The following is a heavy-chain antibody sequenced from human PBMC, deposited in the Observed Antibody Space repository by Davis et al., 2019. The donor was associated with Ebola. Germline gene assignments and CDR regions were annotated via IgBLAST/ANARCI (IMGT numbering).Heavy chain of an antibody. Sequence: ASVKVSCKASGYSFKNYAISWVRQAPGQGLEWMGWISAYNGNTNYAQKVQGRVTMTTDTSTGTAYMELRSLRSDDTAVYFCARTSIVGTTTTASDIWGQGTMVTVSS. D-gene: IGHD1-26*01. CDR3: ARTSIVGTTTTASDI. CDR2: ISAYNGNT. CDR1: GYSFKNYA. V-gene: IGHV1-18*01. J-gene: IGHJ3*02.